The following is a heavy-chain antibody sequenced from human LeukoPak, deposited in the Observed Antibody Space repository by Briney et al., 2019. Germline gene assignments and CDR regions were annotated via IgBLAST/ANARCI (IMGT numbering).Heavy chain of an antibody. CDR3: AKGGNTRKQYNWFDP. CDR2: ISGSGGST. J-gene: IGHJ5*02. Sequence: GGSLRLSCAASGFTFSSYAMSWVRQSPGKALEWVSAISGSGGSTYYADSVKGRFTISRDNSKNTLYLQMNSLRAEDTAVYYCAKGGNTRKQYNWFDPWGQGTLVTVSS. CDR1: GFTFSSYA. V-gene: IGHV3-23*01. D-gene: IGHD1-14*01.